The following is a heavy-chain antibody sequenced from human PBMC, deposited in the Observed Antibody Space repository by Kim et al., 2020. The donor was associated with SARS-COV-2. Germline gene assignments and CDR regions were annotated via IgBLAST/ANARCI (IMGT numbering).Heavy chain of an antibody. J-gene: IGHJ4*02. D-gene: IGHD3-22*01. Sequence: PSHKSRVTISVDTSKNQFSLKLSSVTAADTAVYYCASFPYYYDSSGYHDYWGQGTLVTVSS. CDR3: ASFPYYYDSSGYHDY. V-gene: IGHV4-59*01.